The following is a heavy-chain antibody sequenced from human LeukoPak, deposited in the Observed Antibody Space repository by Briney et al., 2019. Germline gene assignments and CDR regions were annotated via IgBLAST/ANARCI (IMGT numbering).Heavy chain of an antibody. Sequence: GGSLRLSCAASGFTFSSYGMHWVRQAPGKGLEWVAFIRYDGSNKYYADSVKGRFTISRDNSKNTLYLQMNSLRAEDTAVYYCAKRYSSSWYSDYWGQGTLVTVSS. J-gene: IGHJ4*02. V-gene: IGHV3-30*02. CDR1: GFTFSSYG. CDR3: AKRYSSSWYSDY. CDR2: IRYDGSNK. D-gene: IGHD6-13*01.